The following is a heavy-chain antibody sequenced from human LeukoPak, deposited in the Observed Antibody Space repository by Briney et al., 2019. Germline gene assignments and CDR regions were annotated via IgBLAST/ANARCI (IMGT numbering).Heavy chain of an antibody. V-gene: IGHV3-30-3*01. CDR2: ISYDGSNK. D-gene: IGHD5-18*01. Sequence: GGSLRLSCAASGFTFSSYAMHWVRQAPGKGLEWVAVISYDGSNKYYADSVKGRFTISRDNSKNTLYLQMNSLRAEDTAVYYCARDRGYSYGYHPEGYYFDYWGQGTLVTVSS. J-gene: IGHJ4*02. CDR3: ARDRGYSYGYHPEGYYFDY. CDR1: GFTFSSYA.